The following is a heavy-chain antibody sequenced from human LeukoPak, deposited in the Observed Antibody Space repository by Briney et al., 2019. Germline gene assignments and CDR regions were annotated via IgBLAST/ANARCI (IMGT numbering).Heavy chain of an antibody. CDR2: INHSGST. CDR1: GGSFSGYY. Sequence: SETLSLTCAVYGGSFSGYYWSWIRQPPGKGLEWIGEINHSGSTNYSPSLKSRVTISVDTSKNQFSLKLSSVTAADTAVYYCARGRYSNYANDYWGQGTLVTVSS. CDR3: ARGRYSNYANDY. J-gene: IGHJ4*02. V-gene: IGHV4-34*01. D-gene: IGHD4-11*01.